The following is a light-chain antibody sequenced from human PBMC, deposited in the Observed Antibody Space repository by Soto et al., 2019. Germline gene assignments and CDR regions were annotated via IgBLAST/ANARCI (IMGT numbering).Light chain of an antibody. CDR1: SSDVGGYNY. V-gene: IGLV2-11*01. Sequence: QSALTRPRSVSGSPGQLVTISCTGTSSDVGGYNYVSWYQQHPGKAPKLMIYDVSKRPSGVPDRFSGSKSGNTASLTISGLQAEDEADYYCCSYAGSYTWVFGGGTKLTVL. J-gene: IGLJ3*02. CDR2: DVS. CDR3: CSYAGSYTWV.